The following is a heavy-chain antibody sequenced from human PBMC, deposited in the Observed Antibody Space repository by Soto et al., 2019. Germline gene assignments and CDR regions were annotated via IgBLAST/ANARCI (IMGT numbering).Heavy chain of an antibody. CDR1: GFTFSSYA. J-gene: IGHJ5*02. V-gene: IGHV3-23*01. Sequence: PGGSLRLSCAASGFTFSSYAMSWVRQAPGKGVEWVSAISGSGGSTYYADSVKGRFTISRDNSKNTLYLQMNSLRAEDTAVYYCARDQEKYLGWFDPWGQGTLVTVSS. CDR2: ISGSGGST. CDR3: ARDQEKYLGWFDP. D-gene: IGHD6-6*01.